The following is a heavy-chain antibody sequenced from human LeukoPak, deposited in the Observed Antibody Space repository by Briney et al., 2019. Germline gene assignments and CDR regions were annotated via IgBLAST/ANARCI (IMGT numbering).Heavy chain of an antibody. CDR1: GYRFSTSD. CDR3: VRGGEIGLDY. J-gene: IGHJ4*02. Sequence: GGSLRLSCAASGYRFSTSDMHWVRQGSGRGLEWVSSIVSTGETYYAPSVKGRFTISRENAQNSLYLQMNSLRGGDTAIYYCVRGGEIGLDYWGQGTLVTVSS. D-gene: IGHD3-16*01. CDR2: IVSTGET. V-gene: IGHV3-13*01.